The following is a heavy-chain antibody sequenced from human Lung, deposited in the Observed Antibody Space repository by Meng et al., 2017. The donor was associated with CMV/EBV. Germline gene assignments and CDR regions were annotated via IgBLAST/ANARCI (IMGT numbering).Heavy chain of an antibody. Sequence: QVQLQRSGPGLVKPSQTLSLTCTVSGGSISSGDYYWSWIRQPPGKGLEWIGYIYYSGSTYYNPSLKSRVTISVDTSKNQFSLKLSSVTAADTAVYYCARALDTAMVTLDYWGQGTLVTVSS. J-gene: IGHJ4*02. D-gene: IGHD5-18*01. CDR2: IYYSGST. V-gene: IGHV4-30-4*08. CDR1: GGSISSGDYY. CDR3: ARALDTAMVTLDY.